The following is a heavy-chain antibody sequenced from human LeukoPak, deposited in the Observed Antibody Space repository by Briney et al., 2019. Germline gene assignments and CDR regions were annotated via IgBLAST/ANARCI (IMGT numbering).Heavy chain of an antibody. CDR3: AKDFRGAGYFFDY. V-gene: IGHV3-23*01. D-gene: IGHD6-13*01. CDR2: ISGSGDNT. Sequence: GGSLRLSCAASGFTFSSFAMSWVRQAPGKGLEWVSGISGSGDNTVYADSVRGRFTISRDNAKNIWYLQMNSLGGEDTAIYYCAKDFRGAGYFFDYWGQGTLVTVSS. J-gene: IGHJ4*02. CDR1: GFTFSSFA.